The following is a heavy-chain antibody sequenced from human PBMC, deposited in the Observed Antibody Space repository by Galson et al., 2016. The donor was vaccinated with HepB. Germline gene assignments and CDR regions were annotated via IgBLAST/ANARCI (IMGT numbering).Heavy chain of an antibody. CDR2: ISNDGSNK. V-gene: IGHV3-30-3*01. J-gene: IGHJ5*02. CDR1: GYTFSRYA. Sequence: SLRLSCAASGYTFSRYAIHWVRQAPGKGLEWVALISNDGSNKYFAHSVKGRFTISRDNSKNTLYLEMNSLRAEDTAVYYCARDHYRDFEWFDPWGQGTLVTVSS. D-gene: IGHD4-17*01. CDR3: ARDHYRDFEWFDP.